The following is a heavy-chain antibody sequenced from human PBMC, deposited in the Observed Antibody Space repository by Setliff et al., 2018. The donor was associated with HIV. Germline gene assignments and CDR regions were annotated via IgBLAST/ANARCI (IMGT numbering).Heavy chain of an antibody. J-gene: IGHJ3*02. CDR1: GYTFTSYG. Sequence: ASVKVSCKASGYTFTSYGISWVRQAPGQGLEWMGWISAYNGNTNYAQKLQGRFTISRDNAENSLYLQMNSLTVEDTAVYYCARWTDRPLHAFEIWGQGTMVTVSS. CDR3: ARWTDRPLHAFEI. V-gene: IGHV1-18*01. CDR2: ISAYNGNT.